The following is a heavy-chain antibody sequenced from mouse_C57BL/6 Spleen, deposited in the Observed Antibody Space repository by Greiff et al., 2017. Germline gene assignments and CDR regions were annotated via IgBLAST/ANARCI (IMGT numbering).Heavy chain of an antibody. D-gene: IGHD4-1*01. CDR3: ERREELTGTTGGFAY. Sequence: QVQLQQSGAELVKPGASVKLSCKASGYTFTEYTIHWVKQRSGQGLEWIGWFYPGSGSIKYNEKFKEKATLTADKSSSKVYMELSRVTSEDSAVYLCERREELTGTTGGFAYWGQGNLVTVSA. CDR2: FYPGSGSI. CDR1: GYTFTEYT. V-gene: IGHV1-62-2*01. J-gene: IGHJ3*01.